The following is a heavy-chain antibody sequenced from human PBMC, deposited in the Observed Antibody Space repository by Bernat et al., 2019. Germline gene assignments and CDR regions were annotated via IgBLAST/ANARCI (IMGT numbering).Heavy chain of an antibody. Sequence: EVQLVESGGGLVQPGGSLRLSCAASGFTFSSYWMSWVRQAPGKGLEWVANIKQDGSEKYYVDSVKGRFTISRDNAKNSLYLQMNSLRAEDTAVYYWASAPVWSYSHRIDVPGHGTTVTV. V-gene: IGHV3-7*03. J-gene: IGHJ6*02. CDR2: IKQDGSEK. CDR1: GFTFSSYW. CDR3: ASAPVWSYSHRIDV. D-gene: IGHD2-21*01.